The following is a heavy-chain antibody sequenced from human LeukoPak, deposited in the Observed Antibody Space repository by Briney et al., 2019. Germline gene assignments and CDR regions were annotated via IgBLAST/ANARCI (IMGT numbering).Heavy chain of an antibody. CDR3: ASLGIAAAGTRGAFDI. CDR1: GFTFSSYG. CDR2: IRYDGSNK. V-gene: IGHV3-30*02. Sequence: GGSLRLSCAASGFTFSSYGMHWVRQAPGKGLEWVAFIRYDGSNKFYADSVKGRFTISRDNSKNTLYLQMNSLRAEDTAVYYCASLGIAAAGTRGAFDIWGQGTMVTVSS. D-gene: IGHD6-13*01. J-gene: IGHJ3*02.